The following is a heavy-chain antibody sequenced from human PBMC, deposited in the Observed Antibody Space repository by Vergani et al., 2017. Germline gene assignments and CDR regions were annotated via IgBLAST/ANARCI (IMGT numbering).Heavy chain of an antibody. CDR2: ISSSSSYI. D-gene: IGHD3-22*01. CDR3: ARVGHYDSPAAFDI. J-gene: IGHJ3*02. V-gene: IGHV3-21*01. Sequence: EVQLVESGGGLVKPGGSLRLSCAVSGFTFSSYSMNWVRQAPGKGLEWVASISSSSSYIDYADSVKGRCTISRYNAKNSLYLQMNSLRAEDTAVYYCARVGHYDSPAAFDIWGQGTMVTVSS. CDR1: GFTFSSYS.